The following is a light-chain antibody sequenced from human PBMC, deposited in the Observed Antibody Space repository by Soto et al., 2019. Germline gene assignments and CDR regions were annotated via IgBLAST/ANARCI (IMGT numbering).Light chain of an antibody. J-gene: IGKJ1*01. CDR3: QQYDNWPPT. V-gene: IGKV3-15*01. Sequence: EILMTQSPASLSVSAGERATLSCRASQSVRSNLAWYQQRPGQAPRLLIYAASSRATGLPARFSGSGSGTEFTLTISSLQSEDFAVYFCQQYDNWPPTFGQGT. CDR1: QSVRSN. CDR2: AAS.